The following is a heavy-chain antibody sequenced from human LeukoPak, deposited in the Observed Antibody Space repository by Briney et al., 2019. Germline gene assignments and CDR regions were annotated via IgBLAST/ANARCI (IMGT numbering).Heavy chain of an antibody. V-gene: IGHV3-23*01. J-gene: IGHJ4*02. D-gene: IGHD2-21*02. CDR1: GFTFSSYA. CDR3: VKLGYCGGDCYYFDY. Sequence: GGSLRLSCAASGFTFSSYAMSWVRQAPGKGLEWVSGISGSSGNTHYADSVKGRFTISRDNSKNTLHLQMSSLRDEDTAVYYCVKLGYCGGDCYYFDYWGQGTLVTVSS. CDR2: ISGSSGNT.